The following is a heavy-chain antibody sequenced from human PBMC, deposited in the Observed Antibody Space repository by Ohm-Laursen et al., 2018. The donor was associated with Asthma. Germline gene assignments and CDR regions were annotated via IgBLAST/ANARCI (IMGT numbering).Heavy chain of an antibody. D-gene: IGHD2-15*01. Sequence: SLRLSCAASGFTVSTNYMSWIRQAPGKGLEWVSYISSSGSTIYYADSVKGRFTISRDNAKNSLYLQMNSLRAEDTAVYYCARDVGYCSGGSCYSGAFDIWGQGTMVTVSS. V-gene: IGHV3-11*01. J-gene: IGHJ3*02. CDR1: GFTVSTNY. CDR3: ARDVGYCSGGSCYSGAFDI. CDR2: ISSSGSTI.